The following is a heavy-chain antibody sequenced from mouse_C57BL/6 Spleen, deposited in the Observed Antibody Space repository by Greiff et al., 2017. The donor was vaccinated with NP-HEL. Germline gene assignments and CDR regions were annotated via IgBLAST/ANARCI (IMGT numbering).Heavy chain of an antibody. J-gene: IGHJ4*01. CDR2: IYPGDGDT. D-gene: IGHD1-1*01. CDR1: GYAFSSSW. V-gene: IGHV1-82*01. Sequence: QVQLQQSGPELVKPGASVKISCKASGYAFSSSWMNWVKQRPGKGLEWIGRIYPGDGDTNYNGKFKGKATLTADKSSSTAYMQLSSLTSEDSAVYFCALKSLLLRARRAMDYWGQGTSVTVSS. CDR3: ALKSLLLRARRAMDY.